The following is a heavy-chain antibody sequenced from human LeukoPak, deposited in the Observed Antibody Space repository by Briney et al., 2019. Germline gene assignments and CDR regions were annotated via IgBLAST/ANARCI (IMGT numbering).Heavy chain of an antibody. CDR3: AGDPFVEMATARPP. CDR2: IYYSGST. CDR1: GGSISSYY. D-gene: IGHD5-24*01. V-gene: IGHV4-59*08. J-gene: IGHJ5*02. Sequence: SETLSLTCTGSGGSISSYYWSWIRQPPGKGLEWIGYIYYSGSTNYNPSLKSRVTISVDTSKNQFSLKLSSVTAADTAVYYCAGDPFVEMATARPPWGQGTLVTVSS.